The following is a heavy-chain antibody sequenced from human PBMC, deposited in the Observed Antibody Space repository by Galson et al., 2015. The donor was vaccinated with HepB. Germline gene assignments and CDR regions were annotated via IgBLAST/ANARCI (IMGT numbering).Heavy chain of an antibody. CDR1: GFTFSIYA. J-gene: IGHJ3*02. CDR2: ISHDGSDT. CDR3: ARVHYGGAFDI. D-gene: IGHD4-17*01. Sequence: SLRPSCAASGFTFSIYAMHWVRQAPGKGLEWVAAISHDGSDTYYADSVKGRFTISRDKSKDTLYLQMKSLRGEDTAVYYCARVHYGGAFDIWGQGTMVTVSS. V-gene: IGHV3-30-3*01.